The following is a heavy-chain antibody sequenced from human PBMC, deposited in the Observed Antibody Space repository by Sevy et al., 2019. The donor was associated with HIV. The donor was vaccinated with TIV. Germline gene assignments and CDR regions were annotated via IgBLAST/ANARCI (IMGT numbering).Heavy chain of an antibody. CDR3: AKKMGGGSGMAFLVDY. J-gene: IGHJ4*02. CDR1: GFTFSSFA. CDR2: ISGTGDHT. D-gene: IGHD5-18*01. V-gene: IGHV3-23*01. Sequence: GGSLRLSCAASGFTFSSFAMGWVRQAPGKGLDWISVISGTGDHTYYADSVKGRFTISRDNSKNTLILQMISLRAEDTAIFYCAKKMGGGSGMAFLVDYWGQGTLVTVSS.